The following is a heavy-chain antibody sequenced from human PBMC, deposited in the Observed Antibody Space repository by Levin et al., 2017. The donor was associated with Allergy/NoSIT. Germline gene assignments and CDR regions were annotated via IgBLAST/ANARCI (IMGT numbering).Heavy chain of an antibody. CDR2: ISGSGGST. CDR1: GFTFSSYA. V-gene: IGHV3-23*01. Sequence: GESLKISCAASGFTFSSYAMSWVRQAPGKGLEWVSAISGSGGSTYYADSVKGRFTISRDNSKNTLYLQMNSLRAEDTAVYYCAKDHPHYDFWSGYYRSRMPYYFDYWGQGTLVTVSS. J-gene: IGHJ4*02. D-gene: IGHD3-3*01. CDR3: AKDHPHYDFWSGYYRSRMPYYFDY.